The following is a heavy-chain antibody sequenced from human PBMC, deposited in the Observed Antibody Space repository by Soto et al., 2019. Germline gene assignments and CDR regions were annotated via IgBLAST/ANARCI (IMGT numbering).Heavy chain of an antibody. D-gene: IGHD2-2*01. CDR2: ISAYNGNT. CDR3: ARDRPRYCSSTSCYERYYYYYYGMDV. Sequence: ASVKVSCKASGYTFTSYGISWVRQAPGQGLEWMGWISAYNGNTNYAQKLQGRVTMTTDTSTSTAYMELRSLRSDDTAVYYCARDRPRYCSSTSCYERYYYYYYGMDVWGQGTTVTVSS. J-gene: IGHJ6*02. V-gene: IGHV1-18*01. CDR1: GYTFTSYG.